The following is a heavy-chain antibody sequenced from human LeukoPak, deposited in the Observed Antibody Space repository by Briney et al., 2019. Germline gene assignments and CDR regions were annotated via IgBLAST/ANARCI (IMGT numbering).Heavy chain of an antibody. CDR3: ASQLGWTLTH. Sequence: GGSLRLSCAASGLALRNFAMAWVRKAPGKGLEWVATITSDDFNQHYKHSVEGRFIISRDTSMNTLYLQMSGLRAEDTAKYFCASQLGWTLTHWGQGALVTVSS. CDR2: ITSDDFNQ. CDR1: GLALRNFA. V-gene: IGHV3-23*01. D-gene: IGHD7-27*01. J-gene: IGHJ4*02.